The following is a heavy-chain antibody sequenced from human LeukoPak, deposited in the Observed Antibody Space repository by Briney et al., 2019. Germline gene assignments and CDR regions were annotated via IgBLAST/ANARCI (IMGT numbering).Heavy chain of an antibody. V-gene: IGHV1-46*01. CDR1: GYTFTSYY. CDR2: INPSGGST. J-gene: IGHJ6*03. Sequence: ASVKVSCKASGYTFTSYYMHWVRQAPGQGLEWMGIINPSGGSTNYAQKLQGRVTMTTDTSTSTAYMELRSLRSDDTAVYYCARVHTMLYYYYMDVWGKGTTVTISS. CDR3: ARVHTMLYYYYMDV. D-gene: IGHD3-10*01.